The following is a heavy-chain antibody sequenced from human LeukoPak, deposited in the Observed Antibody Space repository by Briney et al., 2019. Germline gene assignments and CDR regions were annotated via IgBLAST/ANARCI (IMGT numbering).Heavy chain of an antibody. Sequence: PGGSLRLSCATSGFTFSSYAMSWVRQAPGKGLEWVSTISGSGVSTYYADSVKGRFTISRENSKNTLYVQMNSLRAEDTAVYYCAAMKSGGNWGLGTLVTVFS. V-gene: IGHV3-23*01. CDR1: GFTFSSYA. D-gene: IGHD1-14*01. CDR2: ISGSGVST. CDR3: AAMKSGGN. J-gene: IGHJ4*02.